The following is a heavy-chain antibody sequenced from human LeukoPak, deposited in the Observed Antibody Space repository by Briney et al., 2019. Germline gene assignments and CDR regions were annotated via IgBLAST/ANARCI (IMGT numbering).Heavy chain of an antibody. J-gene: IGHJ4*02. CDR3: ASFGISWGSAY. Sequence: PGGSLRLSCEASGFSFSRHWMHWVRQAPGKGLVWVSRISDDGGYTANVDSVEGRFITSRDNVRNTLYLHMNGLGAEDTAVYYCASFGISWGSAYWGQGTLVTVSS. CDR1: GFSFSRHW. V-gene: IGHV3-74*03. CDR2: ISDDGGYT. D-gene: IGHD7-27*01.